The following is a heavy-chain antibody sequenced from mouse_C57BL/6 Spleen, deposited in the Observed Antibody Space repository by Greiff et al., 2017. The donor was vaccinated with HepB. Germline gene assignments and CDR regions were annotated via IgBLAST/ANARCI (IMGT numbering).Heavy chain of an antibody. J-gene: IGHJ4*01. CDR2: FYPGSGSI. CDR3: ASHGGEDGNSNYYAMDD. D-gene: IGHD1-1*01. Sequence: VQLQQSGAELVKPGASVKLSCKASGYTFTEYTIHWVKQRSGQGLEWIGWFYPGSGSIKYNEKFKDKATLTADKSSSTVYMEHSRWTSEDSAVYFCASHGGEDGNSNYYAMDDWGQGTSVTVSS. CDR1: GYTFTEYT. V-gene: IGHV1-62-2*01.